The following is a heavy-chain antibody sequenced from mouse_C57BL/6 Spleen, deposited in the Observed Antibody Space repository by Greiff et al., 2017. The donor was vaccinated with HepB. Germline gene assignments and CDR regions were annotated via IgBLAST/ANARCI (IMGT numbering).Heavy chain of an antibody. D-gene: IGHD1-2*01. Sequence: VKLVESGPELVKPGASVKISCKASGYAFSSSWMNWVKQRPGKGLEWIGRIYPGDGDTNYNGKFKGKASLTADKSSSTAYMQLSSLTSEDSAVYFCARRRGRHAMDYWGQGTSVTVSS. CDR3: ARRRGRHAMDY. V-gene: IGHV1-82*01. CDR2: IYPGDGDT. CDR1: GYAFSSSW. J-gene: IGHJ4*01.